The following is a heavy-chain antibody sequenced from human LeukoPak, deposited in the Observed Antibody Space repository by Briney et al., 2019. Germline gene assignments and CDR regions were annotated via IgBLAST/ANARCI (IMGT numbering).Heavy chain of an antibody. D-gene: IGHD4-17*01. CDR2: IRYDGSNK. CDR3: AKDHGDDVDY. J-gene: IGHJ4*02. V-gene: IGHV3-30*02. CDR1: GFTFSSYG. Sequence: GGSLRLPCAASGFTFSSYGMHWVRQAPGKGLEWVAFIRYDGSNKYYADSVKGRFTISRDNSKNTLYLQMNSLRAEDTAVYYCAKDHGDDVDYWGQGTLVTVSS.